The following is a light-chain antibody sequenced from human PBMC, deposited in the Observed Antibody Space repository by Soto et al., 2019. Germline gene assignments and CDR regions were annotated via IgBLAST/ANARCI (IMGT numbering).Light chain of an antibody. Sequence: EILLTQSPGTLSLSPGERATLSCRASQSVGSTYLAWYQQKPGLAPRLLIYGSFNRATGIPDRFSGSGSGTDFTLTISRLEPEDFAVYYCQQYGSSPLTFGLGTKVEIQ. CDR1: QSVGSTY. CDR2: GSF. J-gene: IGKJ1*01. V-gene: IGKV3-20*01. CDR3: QQYGSSPLT.